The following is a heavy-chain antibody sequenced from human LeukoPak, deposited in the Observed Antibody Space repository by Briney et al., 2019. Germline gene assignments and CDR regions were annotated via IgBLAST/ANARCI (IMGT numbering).Heavy chain of an antibody. CDR2: TPSGGDNT. CDR3: AKDSEYYDFWSRYNHYSYHYMDV. Sequence: GGSLRLSCVASGFTMRTYGMSWVRQGPGKGLEWVSGTPSGGDNTYYADSVKGRFTISRDNCENTLYLQMNSLRVEDSAIYYCAKDSEYYDFWSRYNHYSYHYMDVWGKGTTVTVSS. V-gene: IGHV3-23*01. J-gene: IGHJ6*03. CDR1: GFTMRTYG. D-gene: IGHD3-3*01.